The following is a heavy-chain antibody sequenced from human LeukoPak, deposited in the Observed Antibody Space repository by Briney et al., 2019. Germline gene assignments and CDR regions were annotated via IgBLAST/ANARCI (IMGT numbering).Heavy chain of an antibody. Sequence: PSETLSLTCVVYGGSFNGYYWSWIRQPPGKGLEWIGEIDQSGTTNYNPSLKSRVSKSVDTSKKQFSLTLTSMTAADTAVYYCARVPHYYFGYGYFDSWGQGTLVTVSS. CDR1: GGSFNGYY. V-gene: IGHV4-34*01. J-gene: IGHJ4*02. CDR3: ARVPHYYFGYGYFDS. CDR2: IDQSGTT. D-gene: IGHD3-10*01.